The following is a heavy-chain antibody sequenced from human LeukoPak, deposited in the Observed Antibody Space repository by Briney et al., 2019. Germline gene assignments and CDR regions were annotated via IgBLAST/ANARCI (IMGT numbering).Heavy chain of an antibody. CDR1: GFTFSSYG. Sequence: GGSLRLSCAASGFTFSSYGMHWVRQAPGKGLEWVAFIRYDGSNKYYADSVKGRFTISRGNSKNTLYLQMNSLRAEDTAVYYCAKHIYTSDWYVGYWGQGTLVTVSS. CDR3: AKHIYTSDWYVGY. J-gene: IGHJ4*02. D-gene: IGHD6-19*01. CDR2: IRYDGSNK. V-gene: IGHV3-30*02.